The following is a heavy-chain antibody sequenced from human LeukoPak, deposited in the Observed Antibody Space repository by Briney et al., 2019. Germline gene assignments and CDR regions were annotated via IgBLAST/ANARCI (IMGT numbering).Heavy chain of an antibody. D-gene: IGHD6-19*01. CDR3: ATSGWWGYFDY. CDR2: IYSGGST. V-gene: IGHV3-66*01. CDR1: GFTVGYNY. Sequence: GGSLRLSCAASGFTVGYNYMSWVRQAPGKGLEWVSIIYSGGSTYYADSVRGRFTISRDNSKNTLYLLMNSLRAEDTAVYYCATSGWWGYFDYWGQGTLVTVSS. J-gene: IGHJ4*02.